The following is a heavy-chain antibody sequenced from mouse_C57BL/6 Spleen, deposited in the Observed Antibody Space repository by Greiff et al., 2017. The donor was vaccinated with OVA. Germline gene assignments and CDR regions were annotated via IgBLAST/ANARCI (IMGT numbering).Heavy chain of an antibody. CDR1: GYTFTSYW. D-gene: IGHD1-1*01. Sequence: QVQLQQPGAELVMPGASVKLSCKASGYTFTSYWMHWVKQRPGQGLEWIGEIDPSDSYTNYNQKFKGKSTLTVDKSSSTAYMQLSSLTSEDSAVYYCASGSTIDYWGQGTTLTVSS. J-gene: IGHJ2*01. CDR3: ASGSTIDY. V-gene: IGHV1-69*01. CDR2: IDPSDSYT.